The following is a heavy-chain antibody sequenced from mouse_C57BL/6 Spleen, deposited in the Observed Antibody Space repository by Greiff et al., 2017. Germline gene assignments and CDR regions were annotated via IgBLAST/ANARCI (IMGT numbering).Heavy chain of an antibody. CDR1: GYTFTDYE. CDR2: IDPETGGT. V-gene: IGHV1-15*01. CDR3: TRTGAMDY. J-gene: IGHJ4*01. Sequence: QVQLQQSGAELVRPGASVTLSCKASGYTFTDYEMHWVKQTPVHGLEWIGAIDPETGGTAYNQKFKGKAILTADQSSSTAYMELRSLTSEDSAVYYCTRTGAMDYWGQGTSVTVSS.